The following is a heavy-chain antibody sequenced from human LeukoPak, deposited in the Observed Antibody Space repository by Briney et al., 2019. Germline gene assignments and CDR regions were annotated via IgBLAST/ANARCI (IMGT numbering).Heavy chain of an antibody. Sequence: GESLKISCKGSGFNFTAYWIAWVRQMPGKGLEWMGISHPINSDTKYSPSFQGQVTISADKSSNTAYLQWNSLKASDTAMYYCARHQYYYDSSGNYGWFDSWGQGTLVTVSS. J-gene: IGHJ5*01. CDR2: SHPINSDT. CDR1: GFNFTAYW. V-gene: IGHV5-51*01. D-gene: IGHD3-22*01. CDR3: ARHQYYYDSSGNYGWFDS.